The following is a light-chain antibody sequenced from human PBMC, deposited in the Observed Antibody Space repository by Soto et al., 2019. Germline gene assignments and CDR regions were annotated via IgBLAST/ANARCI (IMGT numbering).Light chain of an antibody. Sequence: EVVLTQSPGTLSLSPGGIATLSFSASQSVSRRLAWYQQRPGQSPRLLISGASMRASGVPVRFIGSGSGTDFTLTITRLEPEDFAVYYCQQYGGSPITFGLGTRLEIK. CDR3: QQYGGSPIT. CDR1: QSVSRR. J-gene: IGKJ5*01. CDR2: GAS. V-gene: IGKV3-20*01.